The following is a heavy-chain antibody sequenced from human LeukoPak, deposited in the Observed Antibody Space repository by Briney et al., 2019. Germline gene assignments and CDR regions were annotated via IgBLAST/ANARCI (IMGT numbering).Heavy chain of an antibody. CDR3: ARVIYYYDSSGYYTYYFDY. CDR2: IYDSGST. CDR1: GGSISSYS. J-gene: IGHJ4*02. Sequence: SETLSLTCAVSGGSISSYSWSWIRQPRGKALEWIGYIYDSGSTNYNPSLKSRVTISVATSKNQFSLKLSSVTAADTAVYYCARVIYYYDSSGYYTYYFDYWGQGTLVTVCS. D-gene: IGHD3-22*01. V-gene: IGHV4-59*01.